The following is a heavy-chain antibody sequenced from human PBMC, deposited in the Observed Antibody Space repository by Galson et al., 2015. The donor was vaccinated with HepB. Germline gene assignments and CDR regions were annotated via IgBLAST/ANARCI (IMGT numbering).Heavy chain of an antibody. CDR3: ARDMGYCSGGSCRNLFDP. CDR1: GFTFSNYR. Sequence: SLRLSCAASGFTFSNYRMHWVRQAPGKGLVWVSRINSDGSGTSYADSVKGRFTISRDNAKNTLYLQMNSLRAEDTAMYYCARDMGYCSGGSCRNLFDPWGQGTLVTVSS. CDR2: INSDGSGT. D-gene: IGHD2-15*01. V-gene: IGHV3-74*01. J-gene: IGHJ5*02.